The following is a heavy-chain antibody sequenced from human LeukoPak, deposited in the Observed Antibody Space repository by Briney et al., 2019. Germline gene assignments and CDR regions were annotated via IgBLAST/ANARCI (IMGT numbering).Heavy chain of an antibody. V-gene: IGHV3-23*01. J-gene: IGHJ4*02. CDR3: ARELSSNGSGYYFDY. CDR2: ISGSGGST. Sequence: PGGSLRLSCAASGFTVSSNYMSWVRQAPGKGLEWVSAISGSGGSTYYADSVKGRFTISRDNSKNTLYLQMNSLRAEDTAVYYCARELSSNGSGYYFDYWGQGTLVTVSS. D-gene: IGHD3-22*01. CDR1: GFTVSSNY.